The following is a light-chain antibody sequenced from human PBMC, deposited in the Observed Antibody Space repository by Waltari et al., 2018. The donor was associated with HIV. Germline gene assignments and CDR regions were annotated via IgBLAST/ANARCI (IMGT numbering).Light chain of an antibody. J-gene: IGLJ1*01. CDR1: RRDVGSYVY. CDR2: DVT. V-gene: IGLV2-23*02. Sequence: QSALTQPASVSGYPGQAIPISCTASRRDVGSYVYISWYQQHPGTAPKLIISDVTERPSGISNRFSGSKSGTTASLTISGLQAEDEAEYFCCSFAGSNFVFGSGTKVTVL. CDR3: CSFAGSNFV.